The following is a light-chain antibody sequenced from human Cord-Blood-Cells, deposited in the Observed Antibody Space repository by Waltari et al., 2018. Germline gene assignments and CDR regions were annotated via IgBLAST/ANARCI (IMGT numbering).Light chain of an antibody. CDR3: QQYNNWPRT. CDR2: GAS. CDR1: QIVSSN. J-gene: IGKJ1*01. V-gene: IGKV3-15*01. Sequence: EIVMTQSPATLSVSPAERATLSCRASQIVSSNFAWYQQKPGQAPRLLIYGASTRATGIPARFSGSGSGTEFTLTISSLQSEDFAVYYCQQYNNWPRTFGQGTKVEIK.